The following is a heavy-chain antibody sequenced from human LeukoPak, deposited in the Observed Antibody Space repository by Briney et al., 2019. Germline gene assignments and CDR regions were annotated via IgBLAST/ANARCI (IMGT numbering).Heavy chain of an antibody. Sequence: GESLKISCKGSGYSFTSYWIGWVRQMPGKGLEWMGIIYPGDSDTGYSPSFQGQVTISADKSISTAYLQWSSLKASDTAMYYCARRSRSSGWYRHNNWFDPWGQGTLVTVSS. CDR3: ARRSRSSGWYRHNNWFDP. J-gene: IGHJ5*02. CDR2: IYPGDSDT. D-gene: IGHD6-19*01. V-gene: IGHV5-51*01. CDR1: GYSFTSYW.